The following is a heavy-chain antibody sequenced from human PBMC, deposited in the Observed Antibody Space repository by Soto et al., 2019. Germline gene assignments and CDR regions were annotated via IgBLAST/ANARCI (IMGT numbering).Heavy chain of an antibody. CDR2: TYYRSKWYN. J-gene: IGHJ4*02. V-gene: IGHV6-1*01. CDR1: GDSVSSNSAA. D-gene: IGHD4-17*01. CDR3: AREWGRMPTVTTHRDY. Sequence: QVQLQQSGPGLVKPSQTLSLTCAISGDSVSSNSAAWNWIRQSPSRGLEWLGRTYYRSKWYNDCAVSGKSRIIINPDKSKNQFSLQLNSVTPGDTAVYYCAREWGRMPTVTTHRDYWGQGTLVTVSS.